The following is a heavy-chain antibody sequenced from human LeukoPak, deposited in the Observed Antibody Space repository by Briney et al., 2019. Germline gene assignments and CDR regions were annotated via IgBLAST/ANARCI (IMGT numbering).Heavy chain of an antibody. CDR2: ISYDGSNK. V-gene: IGHV3-30-3*01. Sequence: GGSLRLSCAASGFTFSSYAMHWVRQAPGKGLEWVAVISYDGSNKYYADSVKGRFTISRDNSNNTLYLQMNSLRAEDTAVYYCARRLSALDYWGQGTLVTVSS. CDR3: ARRLSALDY. CDR1: GFTFSSYA. J-gene: IGHJ4*02.